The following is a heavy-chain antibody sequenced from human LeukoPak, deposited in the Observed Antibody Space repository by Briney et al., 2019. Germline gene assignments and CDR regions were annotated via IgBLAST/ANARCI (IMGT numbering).Heavy chain of an antibody. CDR2: ILWDDDK. Sequence: SGPTLVNPTQTLTLTCTFSGFSLSSTGMGVAWIRQPPGKAPEWLALILWDDDKRYRPSQESRLTINKDTSKNQVVLTMTNMAPLDSATYYCAHTYYDISSAYYFDFWGQGTLVTVSS. V-gene: IGHV2-5*02. D-gene: IGHD3-22*01. CDR1: GFSLSSTGMG. J-gene: IGHJ4*02. CDR3: AHTYYDISSAYYFDF.